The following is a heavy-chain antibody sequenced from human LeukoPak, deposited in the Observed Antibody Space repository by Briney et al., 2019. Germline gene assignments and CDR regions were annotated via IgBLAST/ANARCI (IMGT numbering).Heavy chain of an antibody. J-gene: IGHJ3*02. CDR3: ARDGSGGGSFDS. D-gene: IGHD3-3*01. Sequence: PSETLSLTCTVSGYAISSGYYWGWVRQPPGKGLEWIGSIYHSGSTYYNPSLKSRVTISVDTSKNQFSLTLSSVTAADTAVYYCARDGSGGGSFDSWGQGTTVTVSS. CDR1: GYAISSGYY. V-gene: IGHV4-38-2*02. CDR2: IYHSGST.